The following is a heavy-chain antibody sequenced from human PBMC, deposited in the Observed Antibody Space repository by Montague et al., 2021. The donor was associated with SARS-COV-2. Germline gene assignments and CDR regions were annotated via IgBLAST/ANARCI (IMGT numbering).Heavy chain of an antibody. CDR2: TYYRSKWYN. CDR3: ARVGRQQLVRLSGMDV. J-gene: IGHJ6*02. D-gene: IGHD6-13*01. CDR1: GVSVSSNSAA. V-gene: IGHV6-1*01. Sequence: CAISGVSVSSNSAAWNWIRQSPSRGLEWLGRTYYRSKWYNDYALSVKSRITINPDTSKNQFSLKLSSVTAADTAVYYCARVGRQQLVRLSGMDVWGQGTTVTVSS.